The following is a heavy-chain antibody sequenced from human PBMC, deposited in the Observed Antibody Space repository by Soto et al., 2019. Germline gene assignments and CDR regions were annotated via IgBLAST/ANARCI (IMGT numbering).Heavy chain of an antibody. CDR3: ASDPRSYYYDSSGSVVDY. D-gene: IGHD3-22*01. J-gene: IGHJ4*02. Sequence: ASVKVSCKASGYTFTSYGISWLRQAPGQGLEWMGWISAYNGNTNYAQKLQGRVTMTTDTSTSTAYMELRSLRSDDTAVYYCASDPRSYYYDSSGSVVDYWGQGTLVTVSS. CDR2: ISAYNGNT. CDR1: GYTFTSYG. V-gene: IGHV1-18*01.